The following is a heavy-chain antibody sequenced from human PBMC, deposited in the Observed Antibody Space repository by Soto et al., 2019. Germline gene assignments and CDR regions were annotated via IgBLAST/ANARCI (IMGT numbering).Heavy chain of an antibody. CDR2: FFSSGST. CDR1: GGSINTFY. D-gene: IGHD5-12*01. CDR3: AREGSYSAYNFAHGIQLWSFDF. V-gene: IGHV4-4*07. Sequence: QVRLQESGPGLLKPSETLSLTCTVSGGSINTFYWSWVRQPAGKGLGGIGRFFSSGSTSFNPSLESRVAMSVDTSKNHFSLNLSSVTAADMAVYYCAREGSYSAYNFAHGIQLWSFDFWGQGALVTVSS. J-gene: IGHJ4*02.